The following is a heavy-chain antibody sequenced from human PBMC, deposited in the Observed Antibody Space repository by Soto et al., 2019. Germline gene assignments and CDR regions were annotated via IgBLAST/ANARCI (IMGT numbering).Heavy chain of an antibody. CDR1: AFTLSSYG. D-gene: IGHD3-10*01. J-gene: IGHJ4*02. CDR2: ISYDGGNK. Sequence: QVQLVESGGGVVQPGRSLRLSCTASAFTLSSYGLHLVRQAPGKGLEWVAVISYDGGNKGYADSVKGRFTISRDNSKNTLYLQMNSLRPEDTAVYYCASPDYYGSGSYYLEYWGQGTLVTVSS. V-gene: IGHV3-30-3*01. CDR3: ASPDYYGSGSYYLEY.